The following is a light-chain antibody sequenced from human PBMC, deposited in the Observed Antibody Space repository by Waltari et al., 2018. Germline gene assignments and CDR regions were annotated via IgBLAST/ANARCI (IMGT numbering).Light chain of an antibody. V-gene: IGLV2-11*01. CDR3: CSYAGSYTFAV. Sequence: QSALTQPRSVSGSPGQSVTISSTGTSSDVGAYTYVSWYQQHPGKAPKLMIYEVSNRPSGISDRFSGSKSGNTAALTISGLQAEDEADYYCCSYAGSYTFAVFGTGTKVTV. CDR2: EVS. J-gene: IGLJ1*01. CDR1: SSDVGAYTY.